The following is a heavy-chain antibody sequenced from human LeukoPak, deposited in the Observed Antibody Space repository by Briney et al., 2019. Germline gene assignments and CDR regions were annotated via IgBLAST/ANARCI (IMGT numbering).Heavy chain of an antibody. CDR1: GYTFTSYG. CDR3: ARVVGYCSGGSCRSFKWFGP. Sequence: ASVKVSCKASGYTFTSYGISWVRQAPGQGLEWMGWISAYNGNTNYAQKLQGRVTMTTDTSTSTAYMELRSLRSDDTAVYYCARVVGYCSGGSCRSFKWFGPWGQGTLVTVSS. CDR2: ISAYNGNT. D-gene: IGHD2-15*01. J-gene: IGHJ5*02. V-gene: IGHV1-18*01.